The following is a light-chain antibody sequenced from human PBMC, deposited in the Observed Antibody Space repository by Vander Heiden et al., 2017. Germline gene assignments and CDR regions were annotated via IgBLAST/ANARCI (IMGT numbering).Light chain of an antibody. CDR1: QSISSY. V-gene: IGKV1-39*01. J-gene: IGKJ2*01. Sequence: DIQMTQYPSSLYASVGDRVTITCRASQSISSYLNWYQQKPGKAPKLLIYAASSLQSGVPSRFSGSGSGTDFTLTISSLQPEDFATYFCQQSYSTPPYTFGQGTKLDIK. CDR2: AAS. CDR3: QQSYSTPPYT.